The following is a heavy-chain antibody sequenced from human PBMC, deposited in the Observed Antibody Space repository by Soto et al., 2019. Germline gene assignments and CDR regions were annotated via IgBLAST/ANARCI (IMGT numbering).Heavy chain of an antibody. CDR3: ARLYSSSWYSKYYFDY. V-gene: IGHV1-69*13. CDR1: GGTFSSYA. D-gene: IGHD6-13*01. J-gene: IGHJ4*02. CDR2: IIPIFGTA. Sequence: GASVKVSCKASGGTFSSYAISWVRQAPGQGLEWMGGIIPIFGTANYAQKFQGRVTITADESTSTAYMELSSLRSEDTAVYYCARLYSSSWYSKYYFDYWGQGTLGTVSS.